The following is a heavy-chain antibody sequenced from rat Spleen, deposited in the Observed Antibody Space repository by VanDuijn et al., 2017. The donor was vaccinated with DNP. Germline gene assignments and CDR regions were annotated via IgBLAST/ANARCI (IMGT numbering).Heavy chain of an antibody. J-gene: IGHJ3*01. V-gene: IGHV5-27*01. CDR2: TSTGSGSA. D-gene: IGHD1-12*01. CDR1: GFILSNYY. Sequence: EVQLVESGGGLVQPGRSLKLSCAASGFILSNYYMAWVRQAPTKGLEWVAYTSTGSGSAHYRDSVKGRFTISRDNAKSTLYLQMDSLRSEDTATYYCATAYYHAPRGFAYWGQGTLVTVSS. CDR3: ATAYYHAPRGFAY.